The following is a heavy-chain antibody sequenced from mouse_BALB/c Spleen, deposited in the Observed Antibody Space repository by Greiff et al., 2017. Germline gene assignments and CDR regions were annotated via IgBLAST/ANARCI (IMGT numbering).Heavy chain of an antibody. CDR3: ARDNYGAPWFAY. CDR2: IRNKANGYTT. Sequence: EVQVVESGGGLVQPGGSLRLSCATSGFTFTDYYMSWVRQPPGKALEWLGFIRNKANGYTTEYSASVKGRFTISRDNSQSILYLQMNTLRAEDSATYYCARDNYGAPWFAYWGQGTLVTVSA. J-gene: IGHJ3*01. CDR1: GFTFTDYY. V-gene: IGHV7-3*02. D-gene: IGHD1-1*02.